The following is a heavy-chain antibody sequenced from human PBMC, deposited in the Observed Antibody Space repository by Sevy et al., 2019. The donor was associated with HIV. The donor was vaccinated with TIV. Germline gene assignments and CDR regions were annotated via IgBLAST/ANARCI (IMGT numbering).Heavy chain of an antibody. Sequence: SETLSLTCTVSGGSISSSSYYWGWIRQPPGKGLEWIGSIYYSGSTYYNPSLKIRVTISVDTSKNQFSLKLSSVTAADTAVYYCARHTITGTTGGVFDYWGQGTLVTVSS. CDR2: IYYSGST. D-gene: IGHD1-20*01. CDR3: ARHTITGTTGGVFDY. V-gene: IGHV4-39*01. J-gene: IGHJ4*02. CDR1: GGSISSSSYY.